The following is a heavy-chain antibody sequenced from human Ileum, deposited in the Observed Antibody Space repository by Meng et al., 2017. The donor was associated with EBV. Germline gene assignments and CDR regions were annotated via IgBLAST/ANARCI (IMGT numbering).Heavy chain of an antibody. J-gene: IGHJ4*02. CDR2: LYFSGST. CDR3: ARRGYSSGWYAYDY. V-gene: IGHV4-39*01. Sequence: PRLRGPGPGLCKPSETLSLTWTFSVGSTSSSDYYGGWIRQPPGKGLEWIGSLYFSGSTYSNPSLESRVTISVDTSNNQFSLKLSSVTAADTAVYYCARRGYSSGWYAYDYWGQGTLVTVSS. CDR1: VGSTSSSDYY. D-gene: IGHD6-19*01.